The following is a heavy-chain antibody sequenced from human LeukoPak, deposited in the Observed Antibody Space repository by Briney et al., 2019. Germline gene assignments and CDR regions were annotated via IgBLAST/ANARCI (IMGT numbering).Heavy chain of an antibody. V-gene: IGHV4-59*01. CDR3: AREGGADDFWSGYYPPYGMDV. D-gene: IGHD3-3*01. J-gene: IGHJ6*02. CDR1: VGSLTSYY. Sequence: PSETLSLTCTVSVGSLTSYYWSWVRQPPGGGLEWVGYIYYSGSTNYNPSLKSRVTISVDTSKNQFSLKLSSVTAADTAVYYCAREGGADDFWSGYYPPYGMDVWGQGTTVTVSS. CDR2: IYYSGST.